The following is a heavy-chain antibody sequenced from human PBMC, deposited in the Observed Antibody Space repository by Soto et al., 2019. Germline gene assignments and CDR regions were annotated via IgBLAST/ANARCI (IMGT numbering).Heavy chain of an antibody. V-gene: IGHV1-2*04. CDR2: INPNSGGT. J-gene: IGHJ6*02. CDR3: ARDLSEYSSSSVYYYYGMDV. D-gene: IGHD6-6*01. CDR1: GYTFTGYY. Sequence: ASVKVSCKASGYTFTGYYMHWVRQAPGQGLEWMGWINPNSGGTNYAQKFQGWVTMTRDTSISTAYMERSRLRSDDTAVYYCARDLSEYSSSSVYYYYGMDVWGQGTTVTVSS.